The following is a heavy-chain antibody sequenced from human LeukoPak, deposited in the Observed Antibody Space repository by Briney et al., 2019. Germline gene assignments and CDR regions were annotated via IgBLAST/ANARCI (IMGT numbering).Heavy chain of an antibody. V-gene: IGHV4-39*01. Sequence: SETLSLTCTVSGGSISSSSYYWGWIRQPPGKGLEWIGSTYYSGSTYYNPSLKSRVTISVDTSKNQFSLKLSSVTAADTAVYYCARLDIAAAGTLYDAFDIWGQGTMVTVSS. CDR1: GGSISSSSYY. D-gene: IGHD6-13*01. J-gene: IGHJ3*02. CDR2: TYYSGST. CDR3: ARLDIAAAGTLYDAFDI.